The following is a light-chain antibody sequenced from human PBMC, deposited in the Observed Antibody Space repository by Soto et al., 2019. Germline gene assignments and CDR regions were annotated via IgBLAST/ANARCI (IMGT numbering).Light chain of an antibody. Sequence: EIVLTQSPGTLSLSPGERATLSCRASQSVSSSYLAWYQQKPGQAPRLLIYGASSRATGIPDRFSGSGSGTDFTLTISRLEPEDFAVYYWQQYGSPLTFGGGTKVDIK. V-gene: IGKV3-20*01. CDR3: QQYGSPLT. J-gene: IGKJ4*01. CDR1: QSVSSSY. CDR2: GAS.